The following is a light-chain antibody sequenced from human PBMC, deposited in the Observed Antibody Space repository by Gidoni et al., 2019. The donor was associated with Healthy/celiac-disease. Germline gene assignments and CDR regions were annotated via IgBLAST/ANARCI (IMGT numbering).Light chain of an antibody. CDR3: QQYGSSYS. CDR2: GAS. Sequence: ELVLTQSPGTLSLSPGETATLSCRASQSVSSSYLAWYQQKPGQAPRLLIYGASSRATGSPARFSGSGSGTDFTLTISRLEPEDFAVYYCQQYGSSYSFGQGTKLEIK. V-gene: IGKV3-20*01. CDR1: QSVSSSY. J-gene: IGKJ2*03.